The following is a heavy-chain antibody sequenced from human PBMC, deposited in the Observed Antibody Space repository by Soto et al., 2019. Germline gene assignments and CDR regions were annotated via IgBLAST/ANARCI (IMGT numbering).Heavy chain of an antibody. CDR1: GGSISSYY. CDR3: ARHKDWNYENLFGP. Sequence: PSETLSLTCTVSGGSISSYYWSWIRQPPGKGLEWIGYIYYSGTTNYNPSLKSRVSISVDTSKNQFSLKLSSVTAADTAVYYCARHKDWNYENLFGPWGKGTLVPGSS. CDR2: IYYSGTT. J-gene: IGHJ5*02. V-gene: IGHV4-59*08. D-gene: IGHD1-7*01.